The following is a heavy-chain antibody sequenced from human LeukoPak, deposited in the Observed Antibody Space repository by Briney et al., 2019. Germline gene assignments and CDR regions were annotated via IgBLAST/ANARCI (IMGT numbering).Heavy chain of an antibody. V-gene: IGHV4-30-4*01. J-gene: IGHJ2*01. CDR3: AIVEVDGWYFDL. CDR2: IYYSGST. D-gene: IGHD5-24*01. CDR1: GGSISSGDYY. Sequence: SQTLSLTCTVSGGSISSGDYYWSCIRQPPGKGLEWIGYIYYSGSTYYNPSLKSRVTISVDTSKDQFSLKLSSVTAADTAVYYCAIVEVDGWYFDLWGRGTLVTVSS.